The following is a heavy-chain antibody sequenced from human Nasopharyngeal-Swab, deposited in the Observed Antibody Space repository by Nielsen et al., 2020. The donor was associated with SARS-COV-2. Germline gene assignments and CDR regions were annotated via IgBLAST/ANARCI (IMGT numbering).Heavy chain of an antibody. J-gene: IGHJ4*02. D-gene: IGHD3-10*01. Sequence: GESLTISCAASGFTFSSYSMNWVRQAPGKGLGWVSSISSSSSYIYYADSVKGRFTISRDNAKNSLYLQMNSLRAEDTAVYYCARDRYYGSGSFDYWGQGTLVTVSS. CDR2: ISSSSSYI. CDR3: ARDRYYGSGSFDY. CDR1: GFTFSSYS. V-gene: IGHV3-21*01.